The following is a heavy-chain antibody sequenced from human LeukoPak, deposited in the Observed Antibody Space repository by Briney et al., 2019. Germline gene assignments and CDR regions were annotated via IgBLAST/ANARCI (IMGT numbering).Heavy chain of an antibody. D-gene: IGHD5-18*01. CDR2: LYYTGST. J-gene: IGHJ4*02. CDR1: GGSMNNYY. Sequence: SETLSLTCTVSGGSMNNYYWTWIRQTPERGLKWIGYLYYTGSTKYNPSPKSRATISLNTSKKQFFLKVTSVTAADTAVYYCATILRGYNYGSGYFDYWGQGTLVTVSS. CDR3: ATILRGYNYGSGYFDY. V-gene: IGHV4-59*01.